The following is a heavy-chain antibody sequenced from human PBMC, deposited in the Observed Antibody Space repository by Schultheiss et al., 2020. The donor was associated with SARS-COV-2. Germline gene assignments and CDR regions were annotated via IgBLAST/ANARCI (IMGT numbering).Heavy chain of an antibody. J-gene: IGHJ3*02. CDR3: AREIRVWELRGAFDI. D-gene: IGHD1-26*01. V-gene: IGHV4-4*02. CDR2: IYYSGST. Sequence: SETLSLTCAVSGGSISSSNWWSWIRQPPGKGLEWIGYIYYSGSTNYNPSLKSRVTISVDKSKNQFSLKLSSVTAADTAVYYCAREIRVWELRGAFDIWGQGTVVTVSS. CDR1: GGSISSSNW.